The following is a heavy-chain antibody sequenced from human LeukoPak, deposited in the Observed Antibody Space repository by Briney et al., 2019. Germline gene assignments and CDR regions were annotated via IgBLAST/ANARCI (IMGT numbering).Heavy chain of an antibody. CDR3: ARQGYTASHYFLDY. CDR2: IYTTGNT. CDR1: SGSINSYY. J-gene: IGHJ4*02. V-gene: IGHV4-4*07. D-gene: IGHD3-16*02. Sequence: SETLSLTCTVSSGSINSYYWGWVRQPAGRGLEWIGRIYTTGNTNYNPPLKSRLTMSVDTSKRQFSLNLRSVTAADTAIYYCARQGYTASHYFLDYWSQGTLVTVSS.